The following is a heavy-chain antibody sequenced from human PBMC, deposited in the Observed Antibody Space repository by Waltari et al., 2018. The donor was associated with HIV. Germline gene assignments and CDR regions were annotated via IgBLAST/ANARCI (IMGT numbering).Heavy chain of an antibody. CDR1: GGAFSSYA. J-gene: IGHJ6*02. Sequence: QVQLVPSEGGVWQSGSSVKISCNASGGAFSSYAVNWVRLVPGQGLEWIGGIIPIFDTTNYAQNLKGRVSISADDKTATVYMELTGLKVEDAGIFYCVRDGGGYYDNRGYVGSFQFWGQGNTIIVSS. CDR3: VRDGGGYYDNRGYVGSFQF. CDR2: IIPIFDTT. D-gene: IGHD3-22*01. V-gene: IGHV1-69*01.